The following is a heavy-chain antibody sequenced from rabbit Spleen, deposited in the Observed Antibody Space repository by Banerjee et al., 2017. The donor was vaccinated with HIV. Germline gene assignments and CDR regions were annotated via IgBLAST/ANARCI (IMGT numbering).Heavy chain of an antibody. CDR1: GFDFSSNE. CDR3: ARGDNYFRFNL. CDR2: IYTGSSGNT. D-gene: IGHD2-1*01. J-gene: IGHJ4*01. Sequence: QEQLVESGGGLVQPEGSLTLTCTASGFDFSSNEMLWVRQAPGKGLEWIGSIYTGSSGNTYYASWAKGRFSVTRSTSLNTVTLQVNSLTVADTATYLCARGDNYFRFNLWGPGTLVTVS. V-gene: IGHV1S47*01.